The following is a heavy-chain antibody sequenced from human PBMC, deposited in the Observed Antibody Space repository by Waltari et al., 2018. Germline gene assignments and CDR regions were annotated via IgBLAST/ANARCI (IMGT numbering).Heavy chain of an antibody. Sequence: QVQLQESGPGLVRPSQTLSLTCTVYGDSLSSGAYYCSWIRQPAGKGLEWIGRIYTSVSTNYNPSLKSRVTISKDTSKNQFSLNLTSVTATDTAVYFCARIRPDRATAYFDNWGQGILVTVSS. CDR2: IYTSVST. CDR1: GDSLSSGAYY. CDR3: ARIRPDRATAYFDN. V-gene: IGHV4-61*02. J-gene: IGHJ4*02.